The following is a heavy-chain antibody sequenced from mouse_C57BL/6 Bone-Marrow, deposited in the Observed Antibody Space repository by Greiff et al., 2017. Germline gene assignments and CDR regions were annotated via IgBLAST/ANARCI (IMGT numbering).Heavy chain of an antibody. Sequence: QVQLKQPGAELVKPGASVKLSCKASGYTFTSYWMHWVKQRPGQGLEWIGMIHPNSGSTNYNEKFKSKATLTVDKSSSTAYMQLSSLTSEDSAVYYCARGEYSYGTYGGFFDYWGQGTTLTVSS. V-gene: IGHV1-64*01. J-gene: IGHJ2*01. CDR2: IHPNSGST. CDR1: GYTFTSYW. D-gene: IGHD2-10*02. CDR3: ARGEYSYGTYGGFFDY.